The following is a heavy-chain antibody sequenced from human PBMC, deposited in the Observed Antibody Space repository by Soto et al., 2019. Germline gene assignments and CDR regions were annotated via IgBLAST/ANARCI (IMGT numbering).Heavy chain of an antibody. CDR2: ISAYNDNT. Sequence: ASVKVSCKASGYTFTSYGISWVRQAPGQGLEWMGWISAYNDNTNYAQKLQGRVTMTTDTSTSTAYMGLRSLRSDDTAAYYCARMYSSSWYDYGMDVWGQGTTVTVSS. CDR1: GYTFTSYG. V-gene: IGHV1-18*01. D-gene: IGHD6-13*01. CDR3: ARMYSSSWYDYGMDV. J-gene: IGHJ6*02.